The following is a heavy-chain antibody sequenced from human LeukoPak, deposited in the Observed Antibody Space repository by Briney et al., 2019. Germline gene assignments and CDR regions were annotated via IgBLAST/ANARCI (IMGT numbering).Heavy chain of an antibody. CDR1: GYSISSGYY. J-gene: IGHJ4*02. Sequence: PSETLSLTCTVSGYSISSGYYWGWIRQPPGKGLEWIGYIYYSGSTNYNPSLKSRVTISVDTSKNQFSLKLSSVTAADTAVYYCARGYYDILTGPYGSEYWGQGTLVTVSS. D-gene: IGHD3-9*01. CDR2: IYYSGST. V-gene: IGHV4-38-2*02. CDR3: ARGYYDILTGPYGSEY.